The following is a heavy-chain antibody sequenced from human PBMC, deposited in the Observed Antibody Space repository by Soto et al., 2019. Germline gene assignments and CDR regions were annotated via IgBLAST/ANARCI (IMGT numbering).Heavy chain of an antibody. Sequence: SETLSLTCTVSGGSISSYCWSWIRQPPGKGLEWIGYIYYSGSTNYNPSLKSRVTISVDTSKNQFSLKLSSVTAADTAVYYCARAPYYGDYQFDYWGQGTLVTVSS. CDR2: IYYSGST. CDR3: ARAPYYGDYQFDY. V-gene: IGHV4-59*01. CDR1: GGSISSYC. D-gene: IGHD4-17*01. J-gene: IGHJ4*02.